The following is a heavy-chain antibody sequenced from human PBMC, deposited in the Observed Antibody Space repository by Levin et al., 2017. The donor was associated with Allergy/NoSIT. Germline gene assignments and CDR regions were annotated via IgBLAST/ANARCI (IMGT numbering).Heavy chain of an antibody. Sequence: PGGSLRLSCAASGFTFSSYGMHWVRQAPGKGLEWVAVIWYDGSNKYYADSVKGRFTISRDNSKNTLYLQMNSLRAEDTAVYYCARGSRWGITMVRGGKYWGQGTLVTVSS. J-gene: IGHJ4*02. CDR3: ARGSRWGITMVRGGKY. CDR2: IWYDGSNK. D-gene: IGHD3-10*01. V-gene: IGHV3-33*01. CDR1: GFTFSSYG.